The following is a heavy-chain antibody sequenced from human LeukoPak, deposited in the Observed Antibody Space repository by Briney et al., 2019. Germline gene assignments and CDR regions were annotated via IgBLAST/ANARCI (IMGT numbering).Heavy chain of an antibody. V-gene: IGHV4-4*07. J-gene: IGHJ5*02. D-gene: IGHD6-25*01. Sequence: PSETLSLACTVSGGSISSYYWTWIRQSAGKGLGWIGRINTSGSTNYNPSLRSRVTMSANTSKNQFSLNLTSVTAADTAVYSCAREGGDPRWLDPWGQGTLVTVSS. CDR2: INTSGST. CDR3: AREGGDPRWLDP. CDR1: GGSISSYY.